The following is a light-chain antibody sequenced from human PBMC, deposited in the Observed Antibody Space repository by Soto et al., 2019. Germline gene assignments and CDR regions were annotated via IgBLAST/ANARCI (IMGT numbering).Light chain of an antibody. CDR2: DVS. CDR1: SSDVGGYNY. V-gene: IGLV2-14*01. J-gene: IGLJ1*01. CDR3: SSYTSSSTYYV. Sequence: QSALTQPASVSGSPGQSSTISCTGTSSDVGGYNYVSWYQQHPGKAPKLMIYDVSNRPSGVSNRFSGSKSGNTASLTISGLQAEDEADYYCSSYTSSSTYYVFGPGTKVPVL.